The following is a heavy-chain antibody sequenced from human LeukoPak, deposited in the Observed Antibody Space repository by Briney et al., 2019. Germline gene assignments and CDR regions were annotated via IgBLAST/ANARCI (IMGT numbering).Heavy chain of an antibody. Sequence: SETLSLTCTVSGGSISSYYWSWIQQPPGKGLEWIGYIYYSGSTNYNPSLKSRVTISVDTSKNQFSLKLSSVTAADTAVYYCARLLVNEPWLVRLGMDVWGQGTTVTVSS. J-gene: IGHJ6*02. CDR3: ARLLVNEPWLVRLGMDV. CDR1: GGSISSYY. CDR2: IYYSGST. D-gene: IGHD6-19*01. V-gene: IGHV4-59*08.